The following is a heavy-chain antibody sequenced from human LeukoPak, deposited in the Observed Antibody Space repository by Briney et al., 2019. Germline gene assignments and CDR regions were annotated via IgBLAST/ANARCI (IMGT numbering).Heavy chain of an antibody. Sequence: GGSLRLSCAASGFTFSSYAMHLVRQAPGKGLVWVSRINSDGSSTSYADSVKGRFTISRDNAKNTLHLQMKSLTVEDTAVYYCAKGGSYTIDYWGQGILVSVSS. CDR3: AKGGSYTIDY. D-gene: IGHD1-26*01. CDR1: GFTFSSYA. J-gene: IGHJ4*02. V-gene: IGHV3-74*01. CDR2: INSDGSST.